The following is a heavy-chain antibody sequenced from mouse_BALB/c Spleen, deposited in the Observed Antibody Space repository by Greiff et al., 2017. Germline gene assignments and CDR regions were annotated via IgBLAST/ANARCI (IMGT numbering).Heavy chain of an antibody. Sequence: QVQLKESGPQLVRPGASVKISCKASGYSFTSYWMHWVKQRPGQGLEWIGMIDPSDSETRLNQKFKDKATLTVDKSSSTAYMQLSSPTSEDSAVYYCAIHRYGDYYAMDYWGQGTSVTVSS. CDR2: IDPSDSET. CDR1: GYSFTSYW. V-gene: IGHV1S126*01. CDR3: AIHRYGDYYAMDY. D-gene: IGHD2-14*01. J-gene: IGHJ4*01.